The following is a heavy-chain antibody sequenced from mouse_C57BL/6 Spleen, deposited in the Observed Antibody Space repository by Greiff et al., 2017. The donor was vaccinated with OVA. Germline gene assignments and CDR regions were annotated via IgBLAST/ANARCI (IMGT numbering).Heavy chain of an antibody. J-gene: IGHJ4*01. CDR1: GYAFSSSW. V-gene: IGHV1-82*01. D-gene: IGHD1-1*01. CDR3: ARRGIYGYAMNY. CDR2: IYPGDGDT. Sequence: VQLQQSGPELVKPGASVKISCKASGYAFSSSWMNWVKQRPGKGLEWIGRIYPGDGDTNYNGKFKGKATLTADKSSSTAYMQLSSLTSEDSAVYFCARRGIYGYAMNYWGQGTSVTVSS.